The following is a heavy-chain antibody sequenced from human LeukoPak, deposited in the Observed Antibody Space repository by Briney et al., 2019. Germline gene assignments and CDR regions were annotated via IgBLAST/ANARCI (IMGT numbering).Heavy chain of an antibody. CDR1: GGSFSGYY. V-gene: IGHV4-34*01. J-gene: IGHJ1*01. Sequence: SETLSLTCAVYGGSFSGYYWSWIRQPPGKGLEWIGVINHSGSTNYNPSLKSRVTISVDTSKNQFSLKLSSVTAADTAVYYCARGQNYYDSSGYLQHWGQGTLVTVSS. CDR2: INHSGST. CDR3: ARGQNYYDSSGYLQH. D-gene: IGHD3-22*01.